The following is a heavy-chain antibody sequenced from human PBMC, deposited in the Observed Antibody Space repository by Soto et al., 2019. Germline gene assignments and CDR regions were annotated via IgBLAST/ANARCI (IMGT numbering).Heavy chain of an antibody. Sequence: PQTLGFPCSVCFGSISIGYYYWSWIRKPPGKGLECIGNIYYSGNTYYNPSLKSRLIISIDTSKKQFSLKVGSVTAADTAVYYCASYSIYGMDGWGQGTPVTVSS. J-gene: IGHJ6*02. CDR2: IYYSGNT. CDR3: ASYSIYGMDG. CDR1: FGSISIGYYY. D-gene: IGHD2-21*01. V-gene: IGHV4-30-4*01.